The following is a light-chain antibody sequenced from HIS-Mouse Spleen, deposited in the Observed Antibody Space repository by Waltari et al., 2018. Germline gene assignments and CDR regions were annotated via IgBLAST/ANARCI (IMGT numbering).Light chain of an antibody. CDR3: CSYAGSSTYWV. CDR1: SSAVGSHNL. V-gene: IGLV2-23*01. J-gene: IGLJ3*02. Sequence: QSALTQPASVSGSPGQSITISCPGTSSAVGSHNLFSWYQQHPGKAPKLMIYEGSKRPSGVSNRFSGSKSGNTASLTISGLQAEDEADYYCCSYAGSSTYWVFGGGTKLTVL. CDR2: EGS.